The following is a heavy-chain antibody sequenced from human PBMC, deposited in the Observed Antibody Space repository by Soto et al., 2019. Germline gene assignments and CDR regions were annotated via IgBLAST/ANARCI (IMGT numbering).Heavy chain of an antibody. CDR2: ITVYNGNT. D-gene: IGHD4-17*01. CDR1: GYPFTTYG. CDR3: ARNYGDYVLHRWAFDI. Sequence: QAQLVQSGGEVKKPGASVKVSCKASGYPFTTYGITWLRQAPGQGLEWMGWITVYNGNTNYAQKLRDRVTMTIDPSTDTAFMELRSLRSDDTAVYYCARNYGDYVLHRWAFDIWGQGTKVSVSS. V-gene: IGHV1-18*01. J-gene: IGHJ3*02.